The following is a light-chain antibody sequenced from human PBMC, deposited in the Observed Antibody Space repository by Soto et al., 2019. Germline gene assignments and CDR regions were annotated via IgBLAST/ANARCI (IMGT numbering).Light chain of an antibody. CDR3: QQYDSSPKT. Sequence: EIVLTQSPGTLSLSPGKRATLSCWASQSVHSSHLAWYQQRPGQHPRLLIYGASSRATGIPDRFSGSGSGTVFTLNISRLEPEDFAVYFCQQYDSSPKTLGQGTKVEIK. CDR1: QSVHSSH. V-gene: IGKV3-20*01. J-gene: IGKJ1*01. CDR2: GAS.